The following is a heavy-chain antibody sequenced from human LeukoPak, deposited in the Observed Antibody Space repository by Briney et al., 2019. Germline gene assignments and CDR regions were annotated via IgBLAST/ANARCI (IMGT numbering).Heavy chain of an antibody. CDR2: IKSDGST. CDR1: GFTFSSYW. D-gene: IGHD3-3*01. J-gene: IGHJ4*02. Sequence: GGSLRLSCAASGFTFSSYWMHWVRQAPGKGLVWVSRIKSDGSTNYADSVKGRFTISRDNAKNSLYLQMNSLRAEDTAVYYCASAYYDFWSGYYGYWGQGTLVTVSS. V-gene: IGHV3-74*01. CDR3: ASAYYDFWSGYYGY.